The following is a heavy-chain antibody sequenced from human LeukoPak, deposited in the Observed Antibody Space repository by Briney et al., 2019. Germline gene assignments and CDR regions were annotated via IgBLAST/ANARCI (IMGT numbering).Heavy chain of an antibody. CDR2: IIAYNGNT. Sequence: ASVKVSCKASGYTCTSYGISWVRQAPGQGLGWMGWIIAYNGNTNYAQKLQGRVTMTTDTSTSTAYMELRSLRSDDTAVYYCASEAAVAGYLDHGFDPWGQGTLVTVSS. CDR1: GYTCTSYG. CDR3: ASEAAVAGYLDHGFDP. V-gene: IGHV1-18*01. J-gene: IGHJ5*02. D-gene: IGHD6-19*01.